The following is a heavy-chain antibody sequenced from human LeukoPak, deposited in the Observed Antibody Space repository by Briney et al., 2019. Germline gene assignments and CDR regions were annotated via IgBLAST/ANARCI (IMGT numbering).Heavy chain of an antibody. CDR2: ISYDESNK. V-gene: IGHV3-30*18. Sequence: GGSLRLSCAASGFTLSRYGMHWVRQARGKGLEWVAVISYDESNKYYADSVKGRFTVSRDNSKNTLFLQMNSLRSEDTAVYYCAKSDGGIAAAGTLDYWGQGALVTVSS. D-gene: IGHD6-13*01. CDR3: AKSDGGIAAAGTLDY. CDR1: GFTLSRYG. J-gene: IGHJ4*02.